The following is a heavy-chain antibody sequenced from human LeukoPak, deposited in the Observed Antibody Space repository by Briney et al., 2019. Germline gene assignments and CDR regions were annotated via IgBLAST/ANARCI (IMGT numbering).Heavy chain of an antibody. CDR2: IKSKTDGGTT. Sequence: PGGSLRLSCAASGFTFSNAWMSGVRQAPGKGLEWVGRIKSKTDGGTTDYAAPVKGRFTISRDDSKNTLYLQMNSLKTEDTAVYYCTAHSSRQGYYYYYYYMDVWGKGTTVTVSS. CDR3: TAHSSRQGYYYYYYYMDV. V-gene: IGHV3-15*01. D-gene: IGHD1-26*01. CDR1: GFTFSNAW. J-gene: IGHJ6*03.